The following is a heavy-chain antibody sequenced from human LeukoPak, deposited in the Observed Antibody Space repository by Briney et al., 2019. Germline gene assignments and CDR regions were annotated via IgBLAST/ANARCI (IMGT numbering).Heavy chain of an antibody. CDR2: IYYSGST. CDR3: ARTPRNYYDSSGYFLGWFDP. CDR1: GGSISSYY. J-gene: IGHJ5*02. Sequence: SETLSLTCTVSGGSISSYYWSWIRQPPGKGLEWIGYIYYSGSTNYNPSLKSRVTISVDTSKNQFSLKLSSVTAADTAVYYCARTPRNYYDSSGYFLGWFDPWGQGTLVTVSS. V-gene: IGHV4-59*01. D-gene: IGHD3-22*01.